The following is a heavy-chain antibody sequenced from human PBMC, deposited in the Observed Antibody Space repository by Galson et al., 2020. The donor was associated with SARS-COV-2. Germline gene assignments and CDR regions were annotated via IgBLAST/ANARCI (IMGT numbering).Heavy chain of an antibody. CDR3: ARGDMGNDYFDY. CDR1: GFTFSNHW. J-gene: IGHJ4*02. V-gene: IGHV3-74*01. Sequence: GGSLRLSCSASGFTFSNHWMHWVRQTPGKGQVWFSRIYSEGSSTSYADTVKGLFTISGDNAKNTLYLQMNSLRAEDTAVYYCARGDMGNDYFDYVGQGTLVTVSS. CDR2: IYSEGSST. D-gene: IGHD7-27*01.